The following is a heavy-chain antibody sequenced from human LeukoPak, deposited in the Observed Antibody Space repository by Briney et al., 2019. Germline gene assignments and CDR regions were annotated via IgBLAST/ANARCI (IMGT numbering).Heavy chain of an antibody. CDR3: SVGATGASFDY. Sequence: GGSLRLSCAGSGFTFGDYAMTWVRQAPGRGLECVGFIRSKAYGGTTEYAASVKGRFTISRDESKNIAYLQMNTLKTEDTAMYYCSVGATGASFDYWGQGTLVTVS. CDR2: IRSKAYGGTT. J-gene: IGHJ4*02. CDR1: GFTFGDYA. D-gene: IGHD1-26*01. V-gene: IGHV3-49*04.